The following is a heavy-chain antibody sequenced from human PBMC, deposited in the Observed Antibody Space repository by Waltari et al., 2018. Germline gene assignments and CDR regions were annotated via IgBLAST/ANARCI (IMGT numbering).Heavy chain of an antibody. V-gene: IGHV3-23*03. CDR3: AKDSEKGAGLDYYYYMDV. Sequence: EVQLLESGGGLVQPGGSLRLSCVASGFTFRGYAMSWVRQGPGKGWGWGLVILSGGGSTYYADAVKGRCTVSIDNSKNTLYLQMNSLRAEDTAVYYCAKDSEKGAGLDYYYYMDVWGKGTTVTVSS. CDR2: ILSGGGST. D-gene: IGHD1-26*01. CDR1: GFTFRGYA. J-gene: IGHJ6*03.